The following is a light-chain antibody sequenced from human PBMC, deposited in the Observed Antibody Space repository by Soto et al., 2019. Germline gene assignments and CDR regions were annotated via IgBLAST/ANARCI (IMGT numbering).Light chain of an antibody. CDR1: SSDIGSYNL. V-gene: IGLV2-23*01. CDR3: CSYAGSSSWV. CDR2: EGS. J-gene: IGLJ3*02. Sequence: QSVLTQPASVSGSPGQSITMSCTGTSSDIGSYNLVSWYQQHPGKAPKVIIYEGSKRPSGVSNRFSGSKSDSTASLTISGLHAEDEADYYCCSYAGSSSWVFGGGTKLTVL.